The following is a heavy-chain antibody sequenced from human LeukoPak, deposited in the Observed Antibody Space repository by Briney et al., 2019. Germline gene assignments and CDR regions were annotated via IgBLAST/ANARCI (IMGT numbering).Heavy chain of an antibody. Sequence: PGGSLRLSCAASGFTFSSYAMSWVRQAPGKGLEWVSAISGSGGSTYYADSVKGRFTISRDNSKDTLYLQMNSLRAEDTAVYYCAKGGYSYGFYWFDPWGQGTLVTVSS. CDR2: ISGSGGST. D-gene: IGHD5-18*01. CDR1: GFTFSSYA. J-gene: IGHJ5*02. V-gene: IGHV3-23*01. CDR3: AKGGYSYGFYWFDP.